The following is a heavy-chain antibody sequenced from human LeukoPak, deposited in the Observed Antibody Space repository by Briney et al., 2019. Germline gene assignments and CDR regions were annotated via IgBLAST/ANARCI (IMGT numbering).Heavy chain of an antibody. V-gene: IGHV3-53*01. D-gene: IGHD3-10*01. J-gene: IGHJ4*02. Sequence: PGGSLRLSCAASGFTVRSNYLSWVRPAPGQGPEWVSAIYSGGSTYYADSVKGRFTISRDNSKNTLYLQMNSLRAEDTAVYYCARGRQRYGSGSYFDYWGQGTLVTVSS. CDR2: IYSGGST. CDR1: GFTVRSNY. CDR3: ARGRQRYGSGSYFDY.